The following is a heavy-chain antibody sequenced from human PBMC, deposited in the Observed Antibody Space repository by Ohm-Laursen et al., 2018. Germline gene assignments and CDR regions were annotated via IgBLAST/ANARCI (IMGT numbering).Heavy chain of an antibody. V-gene: IGHV1-46*01. Sequence: SVKVSCKASGYTFTSYYMHWVRQAPGQGLEWMGIINPSGGSTSYAQKLQGRVTMTTDTSTSTAYMELRSLRSDDTAVYYCARGVAGATHYYYYGMDVWGQGTTVTVSS. CDR1: GYTFTSYY. D-gene: IGHD1-26*01. CDR3: ARGVAGATHYYYYGMDV. J-gene: IGHJ6*02. CDR2: INPSGGST.